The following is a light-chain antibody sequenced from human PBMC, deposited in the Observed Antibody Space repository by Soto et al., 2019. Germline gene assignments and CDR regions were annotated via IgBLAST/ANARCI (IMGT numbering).Light chain of an antibody. CDR3: QQLNSNPYT. J-gene: IGKJ2*01. Sequence: DIQLTQSPSFLSASVGDRVTVTCRASQGISSYLAWYQQNPGKAPKRLIYAASTLQSGVPSRFSGSGSGTEFTLTISSLQPEDFATYYCQQLNSNPYTFGQGSKLEIK. CDR2: AAS. V-gene: IGKV1-9*01. CDR1: QGISSY.